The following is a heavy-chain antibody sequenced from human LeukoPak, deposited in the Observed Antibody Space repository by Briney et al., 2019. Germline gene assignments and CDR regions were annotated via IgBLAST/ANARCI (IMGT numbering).Heavy chain of an antibody. CDR2: IYHSEST. CDR3: ARSTYYDFWSGYPFDY. J-gene: IGHJ4*02. V-gene: IGHV4-38-2*01. Sequence: PETLSLTCAVSGYSISRGYYWGWIRQPPGKGLEGIGMIYHSESTYYNPSLKSRVPISVDTSKSKFSLKLSSVSAADTAVYYCARSTYYDFWSGYPFDYWGQGTLVTVSS. D-gene: IGHD3-3*01. CDR1: GYSISRGYY.